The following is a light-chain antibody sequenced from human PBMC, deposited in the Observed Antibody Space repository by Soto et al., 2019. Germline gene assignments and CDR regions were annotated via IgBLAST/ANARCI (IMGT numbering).Light chain of an antibody. J-gene: IGLJ3*02. CDR2: EVN. V-gene: IGLV2-23*02. CDR3: CSSVGSPNWV. CDR1: SSDVGSYDR. Sequence: QSALTQPASVSGSPGQSIAISCTGTSSDVGSYDRVSWYQHHPGKAPTLMIYEVNKRPSGISDRFSGSKSGNTASLTISGLQAEDEAAYSCCSSVGSPNWVFGGGTKLTVL.